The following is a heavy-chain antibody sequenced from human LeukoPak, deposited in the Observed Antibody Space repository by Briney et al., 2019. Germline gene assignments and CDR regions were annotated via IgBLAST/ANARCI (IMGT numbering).Heavy chain of an antibody. CDR1: GYTFTSHD. D-gene: IGHD7-27*01. Sequence: GASVKVSCKASGYTFTSHDINWVRQATGQGLEWMGWMSPNSGDTGYAQKFQGRVSMTSDSSISTAYMELSSLRSEDTAIYCCVRTPPNWGFDYWAREPWSPSPQ. CDR3: VRTPPNWGFDY. V-gene: IGHV1-8*01. CDR2: MSPNSGDT. J-gene: IGHJ4*02.